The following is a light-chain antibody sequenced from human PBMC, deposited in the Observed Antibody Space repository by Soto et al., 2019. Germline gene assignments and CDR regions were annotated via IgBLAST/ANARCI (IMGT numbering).Light chain of an antibody. V-gene: IGLV2-14*01. Sequence: SVLTQPASVPGSPGQSITISCTGTSSDVVGYNYVSWYQQHPGKAPKLMIYDVSNRPSGVSNRFSGSKSGNTASLTISGLQAEDEADYYCSSYTSSSTLSYVFGTGTKVTVL. CDR3: SSYTSSSTLSYV. CDR2: DVS. CDR1: SSDVVGYNY. J-gene: IGLJ1*01.